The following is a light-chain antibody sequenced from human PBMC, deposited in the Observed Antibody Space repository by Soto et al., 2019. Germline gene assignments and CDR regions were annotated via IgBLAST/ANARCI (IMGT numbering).Light chain of an antibody. J-gene: IGKJ4*01. V-gene: IGKV1-39*01. CDR1: QSISNY. CDR3: QQSYGTPLT. Sequence: DIEMTQSPSSLSASVGDRVTITCRASQSISNYLNWYQHKPGKVPKLLIYAASSLQSGVPTRFSGSGSGQDFTLTISSLQPEDFATYYCQQSYGTPLTFGGGTKVEIK. CDR2: AAS.